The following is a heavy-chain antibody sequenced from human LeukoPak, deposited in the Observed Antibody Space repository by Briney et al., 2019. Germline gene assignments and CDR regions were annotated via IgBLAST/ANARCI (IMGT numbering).Heavy chain of an antibody. D-gene: IGHD3-22*01. CDR1: GYTFTSYY. CDR2: INPSGGST. Sequence: ASVKVSCKASGYTFTSYYMHWVRQAPGQGLEWMGIINPSGGSTNYAQKFQGRVTMTSGTPISTAYMDLSRLRSDDTALYYCARGTYYDSSAYSGVRLFDYWGQGTLVTVSS. J-gene: IGHJ4*02. CDR3: ARGTYYDSSAYSGVRLFDY. V-gene: IGHV1-46*01.